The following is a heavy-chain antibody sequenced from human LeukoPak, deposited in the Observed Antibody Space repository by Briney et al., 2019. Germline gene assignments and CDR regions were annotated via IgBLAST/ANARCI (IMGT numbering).Heavy chain of an antibody. V-gene: IGHV4-4*02. Sequence: TSETLSLTCAVSGGSISSSNWWSWVRQPPGKGLEWIGEIYHSGSTNYNPSLKSRVTISVDKSKNQFSLKLSSVTAADTAVYYCAREIVVVVAASHNWFDPWGQGTLVTVSS. CDR3: AREIVVVVAASHNWFDP. CDR1: GGSISSSNW. D-gene: IGHD2-15*01. CDR2: IYHSGST. J-gene: IGHJ5*02.